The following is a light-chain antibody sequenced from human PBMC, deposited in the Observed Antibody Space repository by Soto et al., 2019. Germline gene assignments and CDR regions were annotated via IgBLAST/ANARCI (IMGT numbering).Light chain of an antibody. CDR2: EVS. CDR1: SSDVGGYRY. CDR3: NSYTSTTPYV. Sequence: QSALTQPASVSGSPGQSITISCTGTSSDVGGYRYVSWFQHHPGKAPKLIIYEVSNRPSGISDRSSGSKSGNTASLTISGLQAEDEADYYCNSYTSTTPYVXGTGTKVT. J-gene: IGLJ1*01. V-gene: IGLV2-14*01.